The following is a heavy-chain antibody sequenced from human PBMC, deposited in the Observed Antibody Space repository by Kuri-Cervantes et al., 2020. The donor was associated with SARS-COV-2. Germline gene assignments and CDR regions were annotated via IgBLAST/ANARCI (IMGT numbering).Heavy chain of an antibody. Sequence: GESLKISCAASGFTFSNYAIHWVRQTPGKGLEWVAVISYDGNNEYYADSVKGRFTISRDSSRNTLSLQMNSLRTEDTAVYYCARDLRKGQQIILGTFHYYGMDVWGQGTTVTVSS. D-gene: IGHD6-13*01. CDR1: GFTFSNYA. CDR2: ISYDGNNE. CDR3: ARDLRKGQQIILGTFHYYGMDV. V-gene: IGHV3-30-3*01. J-gene: IGHJ6*02.